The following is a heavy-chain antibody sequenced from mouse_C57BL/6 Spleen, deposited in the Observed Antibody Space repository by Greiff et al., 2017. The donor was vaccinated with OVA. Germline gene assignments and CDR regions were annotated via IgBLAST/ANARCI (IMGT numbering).Heavy chain of an antibody. Sequence: DVHLVESGGGLVKPGGSLKLSCAASGFTFSDYGMHWVRQAPEKGLEWVAYISSGSSTIYYADTVKGRFTISRDNAKNTLFLQMTSLRSEDTAMYYCAKSFFDYWGQGTTLTVSS. CDR3: AKSFFDY. V-gene: IGHV5-17*01. CDR2: ISSGSSTI. J-gene: IGHJ2*01. CDR1: GFTFSDYG.